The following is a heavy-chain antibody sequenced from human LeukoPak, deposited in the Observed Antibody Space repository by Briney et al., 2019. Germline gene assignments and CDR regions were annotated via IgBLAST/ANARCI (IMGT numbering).Heavy chain of an antibody. CDR3: ARRGYSYGYEVDY. D-gene: IGHD5-18*01. J-gene: IGHJ4*02. V-gene: IGHV3-21*01. CDR2: ISSSSSYI. Sequence: GGSLRLSCAASGFTFSSYSMNWVRQAPGKGLEWVSSISSSSSYIYYADSVKGRFTISGDNAKNSLYLQMNSLRAEDTAVYYCARRGYSYGYEVDYWGQGTLVTVSS. CDR1: GFTFSSYS.